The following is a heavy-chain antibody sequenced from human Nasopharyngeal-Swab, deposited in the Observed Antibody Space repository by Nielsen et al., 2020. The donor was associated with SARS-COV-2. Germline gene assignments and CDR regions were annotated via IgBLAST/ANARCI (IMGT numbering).Heavy chain of an antibody. CDR3: ASPRNRDGYNSFDY. J-gene: IGHJ4*02. Sequence: ASVKVSCKASGYTFTGYYMHWVRQAPGQGLEWMGRINPNSGGRNYAQKFQGRVTMTRDTSISTAYMELSRLRSDDTAVYYCASPRNRDGYNSFDYWGQGTLVTVSS. V-gene: IGHV1-2*06. CDR2: INPNSGGR. CDR1: GYTFTGYY. D-gene: IGHD5-24*01.